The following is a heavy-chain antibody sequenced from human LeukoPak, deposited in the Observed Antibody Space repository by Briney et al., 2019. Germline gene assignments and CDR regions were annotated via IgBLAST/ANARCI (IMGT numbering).Heavy chain of an antibody. Sequence: GESLRLSCATSGFTFSTSDMHWVRQAPGKGLEWVSFIQYDGSRKNYVDSVKGRSTISRDNSKNTLYLQMFSLIPEDTAVYFCAKDLILWGQATVVTVYS. J-gene: IGHJ3*01. CDR1: GFTFSTSD. CDR2: IQYDGSRK. V-gene: IGHV3-30*02. CDR3: AKDLIL.